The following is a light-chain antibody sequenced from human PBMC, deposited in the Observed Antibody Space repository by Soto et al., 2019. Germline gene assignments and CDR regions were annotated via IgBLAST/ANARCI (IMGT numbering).Light chain of an antibody. V-gene: IGKV3-15*01. Sequence: EIVMTQSPATVSVSPGERATLSCRASQNVNSNLAWYQQKPGQPPRLLIYGAYTRATGVPARFSGSGSGTEFTLTINSLQSEDFATYYCQQYYTFPLYTFGQGTKLEI. CDR2: GAY. CDR3: QQYYTFPLYT. CDR1: QNVNSN. J-gene: IGKJ2*01.